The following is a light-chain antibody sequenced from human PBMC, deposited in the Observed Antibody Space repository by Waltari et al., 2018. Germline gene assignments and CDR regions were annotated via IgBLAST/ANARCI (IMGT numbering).Light chain of an antibody. CDR1: SSDIGAYNY. CDR2: EVT. J-gene: IGLJ3*02. V-gene: IGLV2-14*01. Sequence: QSALTQPASVSGSPGQSITISCTGTSSDIGAYNYVSWYQQHPGKAPNLRISEVTNRPSGVPVRVAGSKSGNTASLRISGLQAEDEADYYCSPYRSRNTPVLFGGGTTLTVV. CDR3: SPYRSRNTPVL.